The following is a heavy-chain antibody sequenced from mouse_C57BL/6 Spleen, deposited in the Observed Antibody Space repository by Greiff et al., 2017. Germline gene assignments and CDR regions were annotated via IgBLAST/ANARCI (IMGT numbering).Heavy chain of an antibody. J-gene: IGHJ3*01. CDR1: GYTFTSYW. CDR2: IFPGSGST. Sequence: QVQLQQPGAELVKPGASVKMSCKASGYTFTSYWITWVKQRPGQGLEWIGDIFPGSGSTNYNEKFKSKATLTVDTSSSTAYMQLSSLTSEDSAVYYCARKRDYGSSYGFAYWGQGTLVTVSA. CDR3: ARKRDYGSSYGFAY. D-gene: IGHD1-1*01. V-gene: IGHV1-55*01.